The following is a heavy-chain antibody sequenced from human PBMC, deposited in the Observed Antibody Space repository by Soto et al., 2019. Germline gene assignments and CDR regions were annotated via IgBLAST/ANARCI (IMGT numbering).Heavy chain of an antibody. CDR1: GGSISSGGYY. D-gene: IGHD3-9*01. CDR3: ARVGYYDILTAFYSYFDY. V-gene: IGHV4-31*03. J-gene: IGHJ4*02. CDR2: IYYSGNT. Sequence: QVQLQELGPGQVKPSETLSLTCTVSGGSISSGGYYWSWIRQHPGKGLEWIGHIYYSGNTYYNPSLKSRITISVDTSTNQFSLKLSSVTAADTAVYYCARVGYYDILTAFYSYFDYWGEGTLVTVSS.